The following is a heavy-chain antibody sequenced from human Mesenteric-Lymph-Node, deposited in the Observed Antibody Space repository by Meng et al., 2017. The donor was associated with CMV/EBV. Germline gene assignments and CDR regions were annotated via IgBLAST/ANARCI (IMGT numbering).Heavy chain of an antibody. J-gene: IGHJ3*02. CDR3: ARLGTGSDNNFWSAYSIALDAFDI. CDR2: ISYDGSKE. CDR1: GFTFTTYA. Sequence: GESLKISCAASGFTFTTYAMHWVRQAPGKGLEWVAVISYDGSKEYYADSVKGRFTISRDNSRNTLYLQMTSLRAVDTAVYYCARLGTGSDNNFWSAYSIALDAFDIWGQGTMVTVSS. D-gene: IGHD3-3*01. V-gene: IGHV3-30-3*01.